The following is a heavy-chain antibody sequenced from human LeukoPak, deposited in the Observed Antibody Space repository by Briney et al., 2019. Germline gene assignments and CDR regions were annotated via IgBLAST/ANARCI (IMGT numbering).Heavy chain of an antibody. J-gene: IGHJ4*02. CDR1: GFTFDDYA. CDR2: ISWDSGST. CDR3: AKDIKRIQLWLDY. D-gene: IGHD5-18*01. Sequence: GGSLRLSCAASGFTFDDYAMHWVRQAPGKGLEWVSLISWDSGSTYYADSVKGRFTISRDNSKNSLYLQMNSLRAEDTALYYCAKDIKRIQLWLDYWGQGTLVTVSS. V-gene: IGHV3-43D*03.